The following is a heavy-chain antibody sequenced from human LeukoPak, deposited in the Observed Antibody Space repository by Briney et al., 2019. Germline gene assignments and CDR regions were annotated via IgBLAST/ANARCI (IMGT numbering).Heavy chain of an antibody. CDR3: ARVSHYGSGWFDP. J-gene: IGHJ5*02. CDR1: GFTFTTYW. CDR2: INQDGTEK. Sequence: GGSLRLSCAASGFTFTTYWMSWVRQAPGKGLEWVANINQDGTEKFYVGSVKGRFTISRDNAKNSLYLQMNSLRVEDTAVYYCARVSHYGSGWFDPWGQGTLVTVSS. D-gene: IGHD3-10*01. V-gene: IGHV3-7*01.